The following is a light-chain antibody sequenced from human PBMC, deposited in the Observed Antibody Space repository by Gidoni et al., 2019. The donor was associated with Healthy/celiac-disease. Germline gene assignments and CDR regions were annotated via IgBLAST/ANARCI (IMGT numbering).Light chain of an antibody. CDR2: SNN. CDR3: AAWDDSLNGRGV. Sequence: QSVLTQPPSASGTPGQRVTISCSGSSSNIGSNTVNWSQQLPGTAPKLLIYSNNQRPSGVPDRFSGSKSGTSASLAISGLQSEDEADYYCAAWDDSLNGRGVFGGGTKLTV. CDR1: SSNIGSNT. J-gene: IGLJ2*01. V-gene: IGLV1-44*01.